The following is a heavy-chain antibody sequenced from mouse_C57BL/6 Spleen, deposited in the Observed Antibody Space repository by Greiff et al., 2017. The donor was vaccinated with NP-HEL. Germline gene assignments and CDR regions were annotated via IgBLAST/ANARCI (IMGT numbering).Heavy chain of an antibody. CDR2: IYPRSGNT. V-gene: IGHV1-81*01. CDR1: GYTFTSYG. Sequence: QVQLQHSGAELARPGASVKLSCKASGYTFTSYGISWVKQRTGQGLEWIGEIYPRSGNTYYNEKFKGKATLTADKSSSTAYMELRSLTSEDSAVYFCARWGDYDVKFAYWGQGTLVTVSA. J-gene: IGHJ3*01. D-gene: IGHD2-4*01. CDR3: ARWGDYDVKFAY.